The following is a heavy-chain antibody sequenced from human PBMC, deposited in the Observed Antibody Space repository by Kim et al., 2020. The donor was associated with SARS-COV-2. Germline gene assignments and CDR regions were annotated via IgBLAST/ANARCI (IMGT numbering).Heavy chain of an antibody. CDR2: INPSGDST. D-gene: IGHD4-17*01. Sequence: ASVKVSCKASGYTFTSYHINWVRQAPGQGLEWMGVINPSGDSTSYAQKFQGRVTMTRDTSSSTLYMELSSLRSEDTAVYYCARGFYGGDSAPGYWGQGTLVTVSS. CDR1: GYTFTSYH. V-gene: IGHV1-46*01. J-gene: IGHJ4*02. CDR3: ARGFYGGDSAPGY.